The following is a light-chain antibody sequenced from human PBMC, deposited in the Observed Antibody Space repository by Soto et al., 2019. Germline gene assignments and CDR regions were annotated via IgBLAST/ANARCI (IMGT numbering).Light chain of an antibody. J-gene: IGLJ1*01. CDR3: ISYRGSDTPYV. CDR2: KVS. V-gene: IGLV2-14*01. CDR1: SSDVGGYEF. Sequence: QSALTQPASVSGSPGQSIAISCTGTSSDVGGYEFVSWYQQHPGKAPQLLISKVSNRPSGVSDRFSGSKSSNTASLTISGLQAEDEADYYCISYRGSDTPYVFGTGTKVTVL.